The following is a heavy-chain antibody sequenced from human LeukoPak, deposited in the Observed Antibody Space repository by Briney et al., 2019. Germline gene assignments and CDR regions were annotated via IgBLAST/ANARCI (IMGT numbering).Heavy chain of an antibody. CDR2: ISSTSSTI. CDR1: GFTFSSYS. J-gene: IGHJ4*02. CDR3: ARESGGSYFDY. D-gene: IGHD1-26*01. Sequence: GGSLRLSCAASGFTFSSYSMNWVRQAPGKGLEWVSYISSTSSTIYYADSVKGRFTISRDNAKNSLYLQMDSLRAEDTAVYYCARESGGSYFDYWGQGTLVTVSS. V-gene: IGHV3-48*04.